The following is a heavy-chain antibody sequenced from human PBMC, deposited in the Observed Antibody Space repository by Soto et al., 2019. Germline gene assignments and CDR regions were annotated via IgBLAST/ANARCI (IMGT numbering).Heavy chain of an antibody. J-gene: IGHJ4*02. CDR1: GGSISSGDHY. CDR3: AREVPGDYFDN. V-gene: IGHV4-30-4*01. CDR2: IYYSGSP. D-gene: IGHD3-10*01. Sequence: PSETLSLTCSVSGGSISSGDHYWSWIRQSPGKGLEWIGYIYYSGSPYYNPSLKSRLTISVDTSKNQFSLKLSSVTAADTAVHYCAREVPGDYFDNWGQGTPVTVSS.